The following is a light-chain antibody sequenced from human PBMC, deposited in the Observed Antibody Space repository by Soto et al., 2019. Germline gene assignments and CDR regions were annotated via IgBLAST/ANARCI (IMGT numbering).Light chain of an antibody. CDR3: QQRSSWPT. Sequence: EIVLTQSPATLSLSPGESATLSCRASETISRYLAWYQQKPGQAPRLLIHDASNRATGIPARFSGGGSGTDFTLAISGLAPEDSAVYYCQQRSSWPTFGGGTKVEIK. J-gene: IGKJ4*01. CDR1: ETISRY. V-gene: IGKV3-11*01. CDR2: DAS.